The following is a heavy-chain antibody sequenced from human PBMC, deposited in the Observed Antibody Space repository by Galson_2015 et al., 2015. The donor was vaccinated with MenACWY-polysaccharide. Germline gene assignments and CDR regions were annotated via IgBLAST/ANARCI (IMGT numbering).Heavy chain of an antibody. Sequence: SLRLSCAASGFTFSSYWMHWVRQAPGEGLVWVSRIKTDGSSTSYADSVKGRFTVSRDNAKNTVYLQMNSLRVEDTAVYYCARDPHGVAGCSIHDACEAGAQGTKVTSSS. CDR3: ARDPHGVAGCSIHDACEA. D-gene: IGHD2-8*01. V-gene: IGHV3-74*01. CDR2: IKTDGSST. CDR1: GFTFSSYW. J-gene: IGHJ3*01.